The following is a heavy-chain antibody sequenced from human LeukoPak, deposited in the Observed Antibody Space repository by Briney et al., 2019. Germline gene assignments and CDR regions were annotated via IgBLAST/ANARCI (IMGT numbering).Heavy chain of an antibody. Sequence: GGSLRLSCAASGFTFSTHSMNWVRQAPGKGLEWVSSISTSSTYIYYADSLKGQFTISRDNAKNSLYLQMNSLRAEDTAVYYCARTFYGMDVWGQGTTVTVSS. CDR2: ISTSSTYI. CDR1: GFTFSTHS. V-gene: IGHV3-21*01. J-gene: IGHJ6*02. CDR3: ARTFYGMDV.